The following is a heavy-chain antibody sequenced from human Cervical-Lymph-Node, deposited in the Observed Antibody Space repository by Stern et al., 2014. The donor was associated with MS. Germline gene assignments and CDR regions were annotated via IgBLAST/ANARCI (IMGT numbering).Heavy chain of an antibody. CDR2: ISYDGSNK. J-gene: IGHJ6*02. Sequence: QVQLVESGGGVVQPGRSLRLSCAASGFTFSSYGMHWVRQAPGKGLEWVAVISYDGSNKYYADSVKGRFTISRDNSKNTLYLQMNSLRAEDTAVYYCANIAVAGYYYYGMDVWGQGTTVTVSS. V-gene: IGHV3-30*18. CDR1: GFTFSSYG. CDR3: ANIAVAGYYYYGMDV. D-gene: IGHD6-19*01.